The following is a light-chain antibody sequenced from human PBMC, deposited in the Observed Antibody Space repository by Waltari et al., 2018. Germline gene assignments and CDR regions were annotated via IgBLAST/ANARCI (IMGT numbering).Light chain of an antibody. J-gene: IGKJ4*01. V-gene: IGKV3-20*01. CDR2: DSS. CDR3: HQYGSSPHT. Sequence: DIVLTQSPGTLSFSPGERATPSCRASQYVGSNFLAWYQQKPGQAPRLLIYDSSNRATGIPDRFSGSGSGTDFTLTISGLEPEDFAVYHCHQYGSSPHTFGGGTKVEIE. CDR1: QYVGSNF.